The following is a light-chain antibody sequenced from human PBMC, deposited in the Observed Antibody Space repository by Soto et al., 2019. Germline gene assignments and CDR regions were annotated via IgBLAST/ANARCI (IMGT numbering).Light chain of an antibody. CDR1: HSITNY. V-gene: IGKV1-39*01. CDR3: QQTYSTLTWT. J-gene: IGKJ1*01. CDR2: SAS. Sequence: DIQMTQSPSSLSASVGDRVTITCRASHSITNYLNWYQQRPGKAPNLLIYSASNLQSGVPSRFGGTGYGTDFTLTISRLQPEDVATYFCQQTYSTLTWTFGQGTKVEI.